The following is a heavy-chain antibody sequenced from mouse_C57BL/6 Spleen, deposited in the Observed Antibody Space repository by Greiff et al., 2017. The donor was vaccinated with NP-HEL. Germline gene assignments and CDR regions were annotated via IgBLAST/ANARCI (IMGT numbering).Heavy chain of an antibody. CDR1: GYTFTSYW. Sequence: VQLQQPGAELVRPGSSVKLSCKASGYTFTSYWMDWVKQRPGQGLEWIGNIYPSDSETHYNQKFKDKATLTVDKSSSTAYMQLSSLTSEDSAVYYCAREGYAMDNWGQGTSDTVSS. CDR2: IYPSDSET. V-gene: IGHV1-61*01. CDR3: AREGYAMDN. J-gene: IGHJ4*01.